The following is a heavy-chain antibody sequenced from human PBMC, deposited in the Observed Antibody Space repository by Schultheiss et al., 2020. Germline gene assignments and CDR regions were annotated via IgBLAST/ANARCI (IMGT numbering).Heavy chain of an antibody. V-gene: IGHV4-38-2*02. D-gene: IGHD4-11*01. Sequence: SQTLSLTCTVSGYSISSGYYWGWIRQPPGKGLEWIGSFYYSGSTYYNPSLKSRVTISVDTSKNQFSLKLSSVTAADTAVYYCARRVNDYSNYRAWFDPWGQGTLVTVSS. CDR2: FYYSGST. J-gene: IGHJ5*02. CDR3: ARRVNDYSNYRAWFDP. CDR1: GYSISSGYY.